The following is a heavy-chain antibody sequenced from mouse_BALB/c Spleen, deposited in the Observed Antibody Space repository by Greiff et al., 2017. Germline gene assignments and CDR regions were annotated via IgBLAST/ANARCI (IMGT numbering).Heavy chain of an antibody. CDR1: GFDFSRYW. V-gene: IGHV4-1*02. J-gene: IGHJ4*01. Sequence: EVKLVESGGGLVQPGGSLKLSCAASGFDFSRYWMSWVRQAPGKGLEWIGEINPDSSTINYTPSLKDKFIISRDNAKNTLYLQMSKVRSEDTALYYCARPADYDLLYAMDYWGQGTSVTVSA. D-gene: IGHD2-4*01. CDR3: ARPADYDLLYAMDY. CDR2: INPDSSTI.